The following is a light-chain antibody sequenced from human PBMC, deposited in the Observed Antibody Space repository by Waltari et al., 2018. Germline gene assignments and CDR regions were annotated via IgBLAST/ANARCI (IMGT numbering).Light chain of an antibody. V-gene: IGKV4-1*01. Sequence: DIVMTQFPDSLAVSLGERATINCKSSKSVLYRSKNKNYLALYQQKPGQPQKLLFYWASTTVSGIPDRFSGSGSGTDFTLTISSLQAEDFAVYYCQQYYNSQYTLGHGTKLEI. CDR1: KSVLYRSKNKNY. J-gene: IGKJ2*01. CDR2: WAS. CDR3: QQYYNSQYT.